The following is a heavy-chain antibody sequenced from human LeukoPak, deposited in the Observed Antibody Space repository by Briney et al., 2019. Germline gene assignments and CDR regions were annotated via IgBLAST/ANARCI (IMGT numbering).Heavy chain of an antibody. CDR2: IYYSGST. Sequence: SETLSLTCTVSGGSISSGDYYWSRIRQPPGKGLEWIGYIYYSGSTNYNPSLKSRVTISVDTSKNQFSLKLSSVTAADTAVYYCARAPYYDFWSGYSDAFDIWGQGTMVTVSS. CDR1: GGSISSGDYY. D-gene: IGHD3-3*01. J-gene: IGHJ3*02. CDR3: ARAPYYDFWSGYSDAFDI. V-gene: IGHV4-61*08.